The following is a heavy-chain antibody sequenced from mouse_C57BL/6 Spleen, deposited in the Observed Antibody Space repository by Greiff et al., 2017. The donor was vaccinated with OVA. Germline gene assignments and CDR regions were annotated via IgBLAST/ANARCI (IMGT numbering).Heavy chain of an antibody. V-gene: IGHV1-81*01. D-gene: IGHD2-14*01. CDR1: GYTFTSYG. Sequence: VQLQQSGAELARPGASVKLSCKASGYTFTSYGISWVKQRTGQGLEWIGEIYPRSGNTYYNEKFKGKATLTADKSSSTAYLELRSLTSEESAVYFCVREGGYAPYAMYYWGQGTSVTASS. CDR2: IYPRSGNT. J-gene: IGHJ4*01. CDR3: VREGGYAPYAMYY.